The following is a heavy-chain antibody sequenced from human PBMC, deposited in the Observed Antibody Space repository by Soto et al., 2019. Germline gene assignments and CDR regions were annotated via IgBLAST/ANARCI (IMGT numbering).Heavy chain of an antibody. V-gene: IGHV4-59*01. D-gene: IGHD3-10*01. CDR1: GGSISSDY. CDR2: IYHSGRA. CDR3: ASDPLLWFGPLGADYYYYGMDV. Sequence: QVQLPESGPGLVKPSETLSLTCTVSGGSISSDYWSWIRQPPGKGLEWIGHIYHSGRANYNPFLKSRVTISVDTSKNQFSLKLGSVTAADTAVYCCASDPLLWFGPLGADYYYYGMDVWGQGTTVTVAS. J-gene: IGHJ6*02.